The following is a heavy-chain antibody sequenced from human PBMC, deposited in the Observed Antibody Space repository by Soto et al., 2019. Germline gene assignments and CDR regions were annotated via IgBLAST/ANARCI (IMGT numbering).Heavy chain of an antibody. J-gene: IGHJ3*02. CDR3: ARAFMPREAAFDI. CDR1: GGTFSSYA. V-gene: IGHV1-69*13. CDR2: IIPIFGTA. Sequence: SVKVSCKASGGTFSSYAISWVRQAPGQGLEWMGGIIPIFGTANYAQKFQGRVTITADESTSTAYMELSSLRSEDTAVYYCARAFMPREAAFDIWGQGTMVTVSS. D-gene: IGHD2-2*01.